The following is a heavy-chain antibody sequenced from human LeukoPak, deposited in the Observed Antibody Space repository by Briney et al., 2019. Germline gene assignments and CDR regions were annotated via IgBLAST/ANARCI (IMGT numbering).Heavy chain of an antibody. CDR1: GFTFSRYG. CDR2: LWYDGSNK. V-gene: IGHV3-33*01. J-gene: IGHJ5*02. CDR3: ARNVDSSTINWFDP. D-gene: IGHD2-2*01. Sequence: GGSLRLSCAAAGFTFSRYGMHWVRQAPGKGLEGVAVLWYDGSNKDYADSVKGRFTISRDNSKDTLYLQMNSLRAEDTAIYYCARNVDSSTINWFDPWGQGTLVTVSS.